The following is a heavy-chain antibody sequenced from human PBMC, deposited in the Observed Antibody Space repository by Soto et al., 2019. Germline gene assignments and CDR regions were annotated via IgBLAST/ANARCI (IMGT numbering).Heavy chain of an antibody. CDR2: IYYSGST. CDR1: GGSISSYY. CDR3: ARARLYGDFWSGPQGEYFDY. V-gene: IGHV4-59*01. D-gene: IGHD3-3*01. Sequence: LSLTCTVSGGSISSYYWSWIRQPPGKGLEWIGYIYYSGSTNYNPSLKSRVTISVDTSKNQFSLKLSSVTAADTAVYYCARARLYGDFWSGPQGEYFDYWGQGTLVTVSS. J-gene: IGHJ4*02.